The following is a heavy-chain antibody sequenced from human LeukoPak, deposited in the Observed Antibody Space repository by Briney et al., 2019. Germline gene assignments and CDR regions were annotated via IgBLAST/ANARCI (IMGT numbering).Heavy chain of an antibody. D-gene: IGHD3-10*01. J-gene: IGHJ3*02. CDR3: ARAREGLWFGELFSHDAFDI. Sequence: GGSLRLSCEASGFTFSSYSMNWVRQAPGKGLEWVSSISSSSSYIYYADSVKGRFTISRDNAKNSLYLQMNSLRAEDTAVYYCARAREGLWFGELFSHDAFDIWGQGTMVTVSS. CDR2: ISSSSSYI. V-gene: IGHV3-21*01. CDR1: GFTFSSYS.